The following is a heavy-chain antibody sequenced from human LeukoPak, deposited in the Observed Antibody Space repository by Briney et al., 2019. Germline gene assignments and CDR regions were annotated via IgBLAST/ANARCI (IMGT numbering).Heavy chain of an antibody. J-gene: IGHJ4*02. V-gene: IGHV3-30*03. D-gene: IGHD3-22*01. Sequence: PGGSLRLSCAASGFTFSSYGMHWVRQAPGKGLEWVAVISYDGSNKYYADSVKGRFTISRDNSKNTLYLQMNSLRAEDTAVYYCARDRGYYYDSSGFDCWGQGTLVTVSS. CDR1: GFTFSSYG. CDR3: ARDRGYYYDSSGFDC. CDR2: ISYDGSNK.